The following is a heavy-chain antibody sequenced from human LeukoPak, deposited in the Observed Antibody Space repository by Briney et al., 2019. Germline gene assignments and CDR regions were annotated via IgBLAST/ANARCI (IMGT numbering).Heavy chain of an antibody. CDR1: GFTFSDYY. CDR3: TTSRYYYDSSAYYYWPY. Sequence: PGGSLRLSCAASGFTFSDYYMSWVRQAPGKGLEWVGRIKSETDGGTTDHAAPVKGRFTISRDDSKSTLYLQMNSLKSEDTAIYYCTTSRYYYDSSAYYYWPYWGQGTLVTVSS. D-gene: IGHD3-22*01. CDR2: IKSETDGGTT. V-gene: IGHV3-15*01. J-gene: IGHJ4*02.